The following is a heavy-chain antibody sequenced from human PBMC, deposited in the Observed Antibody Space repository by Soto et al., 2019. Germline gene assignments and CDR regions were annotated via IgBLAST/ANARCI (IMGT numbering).Heavy chain of an antibody. D-gene: IGHD6-6*01. J-gene: IGHJ4*02. CDR1: GFTFSNYW. CDR2: ITYDGSNK. Sequence: GGSLRLSCAASGFTFSNYWMSWVRQAPGKGLEWVANITYDGSNKYYADSVKGRFTISRDNSKNTLYLQMNSLRAEDTAVYYCAKELEVYSSSAFDYWGQGTLVTVSS. CDR3: AKELEVYSSSAFDY. V-gene: IGHV3-7*01.